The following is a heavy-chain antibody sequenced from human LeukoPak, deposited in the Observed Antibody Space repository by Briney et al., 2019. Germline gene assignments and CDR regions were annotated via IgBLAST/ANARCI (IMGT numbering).Heavy chain of an antibody. CDR3: ARGLLSGYENYFDY. V-gene: IGHV3-64*01. Sequence: GGSLRLSCAASGFTFSSYAMHWVRQAPGKGLEYVSAISSNVGSTYYANSVKGRFTISRDNSKNTLYLQMGSLRAEDMAVYYCARGLLSGYENYFDYRGQGALVTVSS. J-gene: IGHJ4*02. D-gene: IGHD5-12*01. CDR2: ISSNVGST. CDR1: GFTFSSYA.